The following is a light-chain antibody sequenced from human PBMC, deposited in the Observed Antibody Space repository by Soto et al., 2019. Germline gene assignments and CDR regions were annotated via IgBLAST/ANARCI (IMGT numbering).Light chain of an antibody. CDR3: QQSYSTPIT. J-gene: IGKJ5*01. CDR1: QSISSY. CDR2: AAS. Sequence: IDITRSSASVSASILKNLNITGLASQSISSYLNWYQQKPGKAPKLLIYAASSLQSGVPSRFSGSGSGTDFTLTISSLQPEDFATYYCQQSYSTPITFGQGTRLEIK. V-gene: IGKV1-39*01.